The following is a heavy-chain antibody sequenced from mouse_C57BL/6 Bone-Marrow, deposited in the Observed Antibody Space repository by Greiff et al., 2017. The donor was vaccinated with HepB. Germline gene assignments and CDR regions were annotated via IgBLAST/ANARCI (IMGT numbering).Heavy chain of an antibody. Sequence: QVQLQQSGAELARPGASVKMSCKASGYTFTSYTMHWVKQRPGQGLEWIGYTNPSSGYTKYNQKFKDKATLTADKSSSTAYMQLSSLTSEDSAVYYWARRGTGDYDYFDYWGQGTTLTVSS. V-gene: IGHV1-4*01. J-gene: IGHJ2*01. CDR3: ARRGTGDYDYFDY. D-gene: IGHD2-4*01. CDR2: TNPSSGYT. CDR1: GYTFTSYT.